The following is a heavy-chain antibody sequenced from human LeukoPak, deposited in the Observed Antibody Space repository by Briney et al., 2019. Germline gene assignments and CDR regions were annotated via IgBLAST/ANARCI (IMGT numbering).Heavy chain of an antibody. Sequence: PGGSLRLSCAASGSTFSSYSMNWVRQAPGKGLEWVSSISSSSSYIYYADSVKGRFTISRDNAKNSLYLQMNSLRAEDTAVYYCAKAQYSSGWYGPDYYYYYGMDVWGQGTTVTVSS. CDR2: ISSSSSYI. V-gene: IGHV3-21*01. D-gene: IGHD6-19*01. J-gene: IGHJ6*02. CDR1: GSTFSSYS. CDR3: AKAQYSSGWYGPDYYYYYGMDV.